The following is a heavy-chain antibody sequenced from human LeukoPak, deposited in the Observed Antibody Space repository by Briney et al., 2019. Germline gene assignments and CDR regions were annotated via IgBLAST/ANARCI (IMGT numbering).Heavy chain of an antibody. Sequence: ASVKVSCKASGYTFTSYYMHRVRQAPGQGLEWMGIINPSGGSTSYAQKFQGRVTMTRDTSTSTVYMELSSLRSEDTAVYYCARDRASVTVAGINRVCDYWGQGTLVTVSS. J-gene: IGHJ4*02. CDR2: INPSGGST. D-gene: IGHD6-19*01. CDR3: ARDRASVTVAGINRVCDY. V-gene: IGHV1-46*01. CDR1: GYTFTSYY.